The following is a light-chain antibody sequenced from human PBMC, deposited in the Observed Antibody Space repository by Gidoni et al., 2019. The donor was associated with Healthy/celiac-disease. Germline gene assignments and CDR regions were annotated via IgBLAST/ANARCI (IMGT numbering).Light chain of an antibody. CDR3: SSYAGSNNLV. CDR2: EVS. V-gene: IGLV2-8*01. Sequence: QSALTQPPSASGSPGPSVTIAGNGASSDVGGYNYVSWYQQPPVKAPKLMIYEVSKRPSGVPDRFSGSKSGNTASLTVSGLQAEDEADYYCSSYAGSNNLVFGGGTKLTVL. J-gene: IGLJ2*01. CDR1: SSDVGGYNY.